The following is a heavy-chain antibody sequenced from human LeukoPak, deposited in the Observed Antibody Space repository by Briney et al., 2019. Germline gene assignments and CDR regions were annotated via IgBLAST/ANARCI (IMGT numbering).Heavy chain of an antibody. CDR2: ISGSGTST. J-gene: IGHJ4*02. D-gene: IGHD1-14*01. V-gene: IGHV3-23*01. CDR3: AKDRPGMAAIPEALDY. CDR1: GFTFSSYA. Sequence: GGSLRLSCAASGFTFSSYAMSWVRQAPGKGLEWVSAISGSGTSTYYADSVKGRFTISRDNSKNTLYLQMNSLRAEDTAVYYCAKDRPGMAAIPEALDYWGQGTQVTVSS.